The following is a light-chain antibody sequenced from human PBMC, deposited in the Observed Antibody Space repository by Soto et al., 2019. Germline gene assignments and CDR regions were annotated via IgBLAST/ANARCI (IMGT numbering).Light chain of an antibody. CDR1: SSDVGSYNY. V-gene: IGLV2-14*01. CDR3: SSYAITSTPIYV. Sequence: QSVLTQPASVSGSPGQSITISCTGTSSDVGSYNYVSWYQHHPGKAPKLMISEVSNRPSGISNRFSGSKSGNTASLTISGLQAEDEADYYCSSYAITSTPIYVFGTGTKVTV. J-gene: IGLJ1*01. CDR2: EVS.